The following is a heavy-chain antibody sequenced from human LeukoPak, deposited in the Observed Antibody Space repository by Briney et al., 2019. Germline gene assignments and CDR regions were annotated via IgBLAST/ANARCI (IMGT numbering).Heavy chain of an antibody. D-gene: IGHD6-13*01. CDR3: ARGVPAAGAKWFDP. CDR2: INHSGST. V-gene: IGHV4-34*01. CDR1: GGSFSGYY. J-gene: IGHJ5*02. Sequence: SETLSLTCAVYGGSFSGYYWSWIRQPPGKGLEWIGEINHSGSTNYNPSLKTRVTISVDKSKNEFSLALTSLNAADTAVYYCARGVPAAGAKWFDPWGQGSLVTVSS.